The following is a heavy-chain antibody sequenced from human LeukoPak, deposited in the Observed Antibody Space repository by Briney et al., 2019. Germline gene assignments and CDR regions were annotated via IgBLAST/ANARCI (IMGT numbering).Heavy chain of an antibody. CDR3: ARDYTKYWPSITDY. V-gene: IGHV1-2*02. CDR1: GYTFTSYG. J-gene: IGHJ4*02. CDR2: INPDSGGT. D-gene: IGHD2-2*02. Sequence: ASVKVSCKASGYTFTSYGISWVRQAPGQGLEWMGWINPDSGGTNYAQKFQGRVTMTCDTSITTAYMELSRLRSDDTAIYYCARDYTKYWPSITDYWGQGTQVTVSS.